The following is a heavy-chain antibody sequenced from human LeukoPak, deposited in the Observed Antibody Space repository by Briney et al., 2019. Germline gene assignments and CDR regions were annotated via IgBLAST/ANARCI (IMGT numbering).Heavy chain of an antibody. CDR1: GFTFSSYA. CDR2: ISYDGSNK. Sequence: GGSLRLSCAASGFTFSSYAMHWVRQAPGKGLEWVAVISYDGSNKYYADSVKGRFTISRDNSKDTLYLQMNSLRAEDTAVYYCARGVAPYGSSRKPIDYWGQGTLVTVSS. J-gene: IGHJ4*02. D-gene: IGHD6-6*01. CDR3: ARGVAPYGSSRKPIDY. V-gene: IGHV3-30*01.